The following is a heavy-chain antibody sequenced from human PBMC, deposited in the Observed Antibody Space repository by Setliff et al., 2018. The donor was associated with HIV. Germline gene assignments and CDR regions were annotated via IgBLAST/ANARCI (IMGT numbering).Heavy chain of an antibody. V-gene: IGHV4-4*08. Sequence: SETLSLTCTVSGGSISSYYWSWIRQPPGKGLEWIGYIYTSGSTNYNPSLKSRVTISVDTSRNQFSLKLTSVTAADTALYFCARLGDSGYDFRGYFDYWGQGKLVTVSS. CDR2: IYTSGST. CDR1: GGSISSYY. J-gene: IGHJ4*02. CDR3: ARLGDSGYDFRGYFDY. D-gene: IGHD5-12*01.